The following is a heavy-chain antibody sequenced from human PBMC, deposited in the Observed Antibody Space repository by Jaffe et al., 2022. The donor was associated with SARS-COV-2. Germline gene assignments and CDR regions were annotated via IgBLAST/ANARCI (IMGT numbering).Heavy chain of an antibody. CDR1: GFSLTTTGVG. CDR3: AQTDLMRNVGAFGY. J-gene: IGHJ4*02. V-gene: IGHV2-5*02. Sequence: QITLKESGLTLVKPSQTLTLTCSFSGFSLTTTGVGVGWIRQPPGKALEWLALIFWDDDKRYSPSLKNRLTISKDTSRNQVVLSMTNMDPVDTATYYCAQTDLMRNVGAFGYWGQGAPVTVSS. CDR2: IFWDDDK. D-gene: IGHD1-26*01.